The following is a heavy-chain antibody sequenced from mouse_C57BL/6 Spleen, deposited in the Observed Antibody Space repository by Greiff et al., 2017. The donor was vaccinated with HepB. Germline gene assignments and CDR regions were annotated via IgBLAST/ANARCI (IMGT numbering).Heavy chain of an antibody. CDR2: IYPGDGDT. CDR3: AREVYDGYVDPG. Sequence: VKLQESGPELVKPGASVKISCKASGYAFSSSWMNWVKQRPGKGLEWIGRIYPGDGDTNYNGKFKGKATLTADKSSSTAYMQLSSLTSEDSAVYFCAREVYDGYVDPGWGQGTTLTVSS. J-gene: IGHJ2*01. D-gene: IGHD2-3*01. CDR1: GYAFSSSW. V-gene: IGHV1-82*01.